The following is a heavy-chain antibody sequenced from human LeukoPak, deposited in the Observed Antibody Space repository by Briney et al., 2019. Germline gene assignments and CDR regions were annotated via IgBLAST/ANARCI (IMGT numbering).Heavy chain of an antibody. CDR1: GFTFRSFW. Sequence: GGSLRLSCAASGFTFRSFWMSWVRQAPGKGLEGVANIKQDGSEKYYVDSVKGRFTISRDNAKNSLYLQMNSLRAEDTAVYYCARDYPLDWLYDNWGQGTLVTVSS. CDR2: IKQDGSEK. D-gene: IGHD3-9*01. J-gene: IGHJ4*02. V-gene: IGHV3-7*01. CDR3: ARDYPLDWLYDN.